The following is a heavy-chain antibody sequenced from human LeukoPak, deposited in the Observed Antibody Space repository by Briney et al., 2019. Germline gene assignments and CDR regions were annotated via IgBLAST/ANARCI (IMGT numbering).Heavy chain of an antibody. D-gene: IGHD6-13*01. Sequence: GGSLRLSCAASGFTFSSYAMSWVRQAPGKGLEWVSAISSSGGSTYYADSVKGRFTISRDNSKNTLYLQMNSLRAEDTAVYYCAKVYTAAAGHRWDYWGQGTLVTVSS. V-gene: IGHV3-23*01. CDR1: GFTFSSYA. CDR3: AKVYTAAAGHRWDY. CDR2: ISSSGGST. J-gene: IGHJ4*02.